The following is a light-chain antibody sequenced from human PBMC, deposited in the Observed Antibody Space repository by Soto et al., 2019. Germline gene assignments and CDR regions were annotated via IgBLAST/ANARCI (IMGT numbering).Light chain of an antibody. V-gene: IGLV1-51*02. CDR1: SSIIGTDH. CDR3: GAWDSSLRPYV. CDR2: ETY. Sequence: SVLTQPPSVSAAPGQKVTISCSGSSSIIGTDHVSWYQQLPGTALKLLIYETYKRPSGIPDRFSGSRSGTSATLDITGLQTGVEADYNCGAWDSSLRPYVFGPGTKVTVL. J-gene: IGLJ1*01.